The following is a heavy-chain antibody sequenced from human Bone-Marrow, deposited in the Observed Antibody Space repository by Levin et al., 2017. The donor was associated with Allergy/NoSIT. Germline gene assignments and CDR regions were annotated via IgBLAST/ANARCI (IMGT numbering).Heavy chain of an antibody. J-gene: IGHJ3*02. Sequence: LRLSCTVSGGSIARGSYYWSWIRQHPGKGLEWIGYIYYNGNTYYNPSLESRLAISIDTSKSQFSLRLRSVTAADTAVYYCARRCSTTTCYRGDAFDIWGQGTAVTVSP. V-gene: IGHV4-31*03. D-gene: IGHD2-2*01. CDR3: ARRCSTTTCYRGDAFDI. CDR1: GGSIARGSYY. CDR2: IYYNGNT.